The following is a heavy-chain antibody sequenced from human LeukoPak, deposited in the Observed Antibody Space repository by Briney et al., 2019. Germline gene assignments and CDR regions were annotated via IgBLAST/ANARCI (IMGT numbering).Heavy chain of an antibody. D-gene: IGHD5-12*01. J-gene: IGHJ4*02. V-gene: IGHV4-39*01. CDR3: ARHEAIVATFNY. Sequence: PSETLSLTCTVSGGSISSSDSYWGWIRQPPGKGLEWIGSIYYSGSTYYNPSLKSRVTISVDTSKNQFSLKLSSVTAADTAVYYRARHEAIVATFNYWGQGTLVTVSS. CDR1: GGSISSSDSY. CDR2: IYYSGST.